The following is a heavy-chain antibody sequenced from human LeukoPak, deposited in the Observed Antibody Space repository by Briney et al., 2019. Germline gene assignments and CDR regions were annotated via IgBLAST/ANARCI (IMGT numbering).Heavy chain of an antibody. CDR1: GFIFSSYS. CDR3: AKSPYYDSSGYYAAFDY. D-gene: IGHD3-22*01. Sequence: PGGSLRLSCAASGFIFSSYSMNWVRQAPGKGLEWVSGISWNSGSIGYADSVKGRFTISRDNAKNSLYLQMNSLRAEDTALYYCAKSPYYDSSGYYAAFDYWGQGTLVTVSS. CDR2: ISWNSGSI. V-gene: IGHV3-9*01. J-gene: IGHJ4*02.